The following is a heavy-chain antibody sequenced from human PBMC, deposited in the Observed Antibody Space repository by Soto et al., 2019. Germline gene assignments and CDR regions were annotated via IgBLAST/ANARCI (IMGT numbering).Heavy chain of an antibody. Sequence: QVHLQQWGAGLLKPSETLSLTCAVYGESFIGYYWTWIRQPPGKGLEWIGEINHRGSANYNPSLKSRVTISVDTSNNQCSLKLSSVTAAYTSVYYCARTDIVTTNCFDPWGQGTLVTVSS. J-gene: IGHJ5*02. D-gene: IGHD5-12*01. V-gene: IGHV4-34*02. CDR1: GESFIGYY. CDR3: ARTDIVTTNCFDP. CDR2: INHRGSA.